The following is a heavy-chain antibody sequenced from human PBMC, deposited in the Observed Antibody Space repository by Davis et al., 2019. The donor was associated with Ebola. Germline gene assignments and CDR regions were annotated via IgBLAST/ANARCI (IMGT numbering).Heavy chain of an antibody. D-gene: IGHD1-26*01. CDR1: GFTFSVYA. Sequence: PGGSLRLSCAASGFTFSVYAMHWVRQAPGKGLEWVGVVEYDGSNKYYADSVKGRFTISRDNAKNSLFLEMNSLRAEDTAVYYCARDVVGASFHWGQGTLVTVSS. CDR2: VEYDGSNK. CDR3: ARDVVGASFH. J-gene: IGHJ4*02. V-gene: IGHV3-30*04.